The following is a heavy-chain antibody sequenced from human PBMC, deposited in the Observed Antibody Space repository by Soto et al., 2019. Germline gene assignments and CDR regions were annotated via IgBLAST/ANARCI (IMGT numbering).Heavy chain of an antibody. CDR1: EFTFSDYA. J-gene: IGHJ4*02. CDR3: AREPGKGYWSGGYCYAPDF. Sequence: QVQLVESGGGVVQPGRSLRRSCAASEFTFSDYAMHWVRQAPGKGLEWVALLSFDGSHSYYADSLRGPFTISRDNSMNTLFLLMNTLGADDTAAYYCAREPGKGYWSGGYCYAPDFWGQGTLVTVSS. V-gene: IGHV3-30*14. CDR2: LSFDGSHS. D-gene: IGHD2-15*01.